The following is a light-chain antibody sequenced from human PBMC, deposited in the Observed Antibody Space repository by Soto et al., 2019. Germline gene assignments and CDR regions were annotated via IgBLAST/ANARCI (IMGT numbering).Light chain of an antibody. V-gene: IGKV1-5*03. Sequence: DIQMTQSPSTLSASVGDRVTITCRAGQSISNLLAWYQQKSGRAPKLLIYKATILQSGVPSRFSGSGSGTEFTLTLSNLQPDDFETYYCQCYHTVSLIFGQGTKVEVK. CDR2: KAT. CDR1: QSISNL. J-gene: IGKJ1*01. CDR3: QCYHTVSLI.